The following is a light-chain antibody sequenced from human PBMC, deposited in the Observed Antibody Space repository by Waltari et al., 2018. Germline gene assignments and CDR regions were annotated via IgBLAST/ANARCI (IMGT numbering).Light chain of an antibody. V-gene: IGLV1-44*01. CDR2: SND. CDR3: SAWDDSLNGHVV. J-gene: IGLJ2*01. Sequence: QSLLTQPPSVSGTPGQRVIISCSGSLSNIGSNAVSWSQQFPGTAPKVLIHSNDRRPAGVPDRFSSSKSGTSASLAISGLQSADEADYYCSAWDDSLNGHVVFGGGTKLTVL. CDR1: LSNIGSNA.